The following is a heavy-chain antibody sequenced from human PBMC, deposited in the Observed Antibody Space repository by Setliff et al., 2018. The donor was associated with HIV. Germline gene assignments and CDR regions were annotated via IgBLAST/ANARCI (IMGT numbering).Heavy chain of an antibody. CDR3: ATPLGRWLQIYY. J-gene: IGHJ4*02. CDR1: GCSISTSSYY. D-gene: IGHD5-12*01. V-gene: IGHV4-39*01. Sequence: SETLSLTCTVSGCSISTSSYYWGWIRQPPGKGLEWIGSIYYSGSTYYNPSLRGRVTISIGTSEKQFSLKLTSVTAADTSIYYCATPLGRWLQIYYWGQGILVTVSS. CDR2: IYYSGST.